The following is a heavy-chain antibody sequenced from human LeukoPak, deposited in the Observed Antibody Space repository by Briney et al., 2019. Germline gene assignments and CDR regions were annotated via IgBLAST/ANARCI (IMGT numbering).Heavy chain of an antibody. CDR2: IASSGTIK. D-gene: IGHD6-19*01. Sequence: GGSLRLSCVVSGFPFSVYEMNWVRQAPGKGLEWVSNIASSGTIKYYADSVKGRFSISRDNAKSSLYLQMNSLRVEDTAVYYCALLAVASDFDYWGEGALVTVSS. J-gene: IGHJ4*02. V-gene: IGHV3-48*03. CDR3: ALLAVASDFDY. CDR1: GFPFSVYE.